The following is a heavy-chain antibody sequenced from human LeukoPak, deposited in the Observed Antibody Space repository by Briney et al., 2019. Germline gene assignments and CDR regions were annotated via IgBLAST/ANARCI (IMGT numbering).Heavy chain of an antibody. CDR1: GYSFTSYW. J-gene: IGHJ4*02. D-gene: IGHD3-9*01. CDR2: IYPGDSDT. V-gene: IGHV5-51*01. CDR3: ARNYDILTGYSYYFDY. Sequence: GESLKISCKGSGYSFTSYWIGWVRQMPGKGLEWMGIIYPGDSDTRYSPSFQGQVTISADKSISTAYLQWSSLKASDTAMYYCARNYDILTGYSYYFDYWGQGTLVTVSS.